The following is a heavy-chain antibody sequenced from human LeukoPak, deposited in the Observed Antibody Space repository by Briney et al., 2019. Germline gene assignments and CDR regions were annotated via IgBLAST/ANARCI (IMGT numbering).Heavy chain of an antibody. CDR3: AKDGRNLQPLVRAFVEYFQH. J-gene: IGHJ1*01. CDR2: ISGSGDST. V-gene: IGHV3-23*01. D-gene: IGHD6-13*01. CDR1: GFTFSSYA. Sequence: PGGSLRLSCAASGFTFSSYAMSWVRQAPGKGLEWVSAISGSGDSTYYADSVKGRFTISRDSSKNTLYLQMNSLRAEDTAVYYCAKDGRNLQPLVRAFVEYFQHWGQGTLVTVSS.